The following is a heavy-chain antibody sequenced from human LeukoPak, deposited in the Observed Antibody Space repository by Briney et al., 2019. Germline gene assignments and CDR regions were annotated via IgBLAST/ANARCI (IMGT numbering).Heavy chain of an antibody. J-gene: IGHJ4*02. CDR2: IIPILGIA. CDR3: ATSVEPNRSYGY. Sequence: GSSVKVSCKASGGTFSSYAISWVRQAPGQGLEWMGRIIPILGIANYAQKFQGRVTITADKSTSTAYMKLSSLRSEDTAVYYCATSVEPNRSYGYWGQGTLVTVSS. D-gene: IGHD3-16*01. CDR1: GGTFSSYA. V-gene: IGHV1-69*04.